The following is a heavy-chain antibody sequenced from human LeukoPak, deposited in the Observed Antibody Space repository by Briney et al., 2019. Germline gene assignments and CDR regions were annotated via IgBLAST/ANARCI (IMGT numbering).Heavy chain of an antibody. CDR1: GFTFSSYS. CDR2: ISSSSSYI. J-gene: IGHJ4*02. D-gene: IGHD2-2*01. CDR3: ARDLGNDCSSTSCVG. Sequence: GGSLRLSCAASGFTFSSYSMNWVRQAPGKGLEWVSSISSSSSYIYYADSVKGRFTISRDNAKNSLYLQMNSLRAEDTAVYYYARDLGNDCSSTSCVGWGQGTLVTVSS. V-gene: IGHV3-21*01.